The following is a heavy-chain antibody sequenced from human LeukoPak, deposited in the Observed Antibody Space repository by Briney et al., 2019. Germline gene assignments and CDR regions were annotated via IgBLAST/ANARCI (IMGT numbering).Heavy chain of an antibody. CDR1: GFTLSSRA. D-gene: IGHD2-2*01. Sequence: GGSLRLSCAASGFTLSSRAQSWVRRARGEGLEGVSSLSGSGYNTYYADSVKGRFTISRDNSKNTVYLQMNSLRAEDTAVYYCAKDPYGTRYFDYWGQGTLVTVSS. V-gene: IGHV3-23*01. J-gene: IGHJ4*02. CDR3: AKDPYGTRYFDY. CDR2: LSGSGYNT.